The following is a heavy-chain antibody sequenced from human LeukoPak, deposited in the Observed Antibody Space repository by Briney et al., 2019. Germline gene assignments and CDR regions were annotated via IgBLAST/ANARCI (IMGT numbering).Heavy chain of an antibody. CDR2: IYYSGST. D-gene: IGHD5-12*01. J-gene: IGHJ6*02. Sequence: PSETLSLTCTVSGGSISSGVYYWSWIRQHPGKGLEWIGYIYYSGSTYYNPSLKSRVTISVDTSKNQFSLKLSSVAAADTAVYYCARASGPYYYYYGMDVWGQGTTVTVSS. CDR1: GGSISSGVYY. CDR3: ARASGPYYYYYGMDV. V-gene: IGHV4-31*03.